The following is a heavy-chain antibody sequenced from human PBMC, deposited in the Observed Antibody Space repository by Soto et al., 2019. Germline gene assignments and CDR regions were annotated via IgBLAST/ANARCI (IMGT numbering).Heavy chain of an antibody. J-gene: IGHJ4*02. CDR2: VHYSGTT. CDR3: ASQVKTFYYGSSGYYPDY. Sequence: QMQLQESGPGLMKPSETLSLSCTVSGASVSISTYYWGWIRQPPGKGLEWIGTVHYSGTTHYTPSLKSRVTISVDTSKNQFSLKLISVTAADTAVYYCASQVKTFYYGSSGYYPDYWGQGALVTVSS. V-gene: IGHV4-39*01. D-gene: IGHD3-22*01. CDR1: GASVSISTYY.